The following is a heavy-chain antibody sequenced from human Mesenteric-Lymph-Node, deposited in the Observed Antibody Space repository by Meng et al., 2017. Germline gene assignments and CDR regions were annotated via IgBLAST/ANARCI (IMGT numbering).Heavy chain of an antibody. CDR3: ASARYSSGWGENYFDH. D-gene: IGHD6-19*01. J-gene: IGHJ4*02. CDR2: IYHSGHT. V-gene: IGHV4-30-2*01. CDR1: DVFISRRDYS. Sequence: QLQLQESGPGLPKPSQTLSLTCDVPDVFISRRDYSWSWLRQPPGKGLEWIGNIYHSGHTYYNPSLKSRVTMSVDKSRNQFSLKLTSVTAADTAVFFCASARYSSGWGENYFDHWGQGALVTVSS.